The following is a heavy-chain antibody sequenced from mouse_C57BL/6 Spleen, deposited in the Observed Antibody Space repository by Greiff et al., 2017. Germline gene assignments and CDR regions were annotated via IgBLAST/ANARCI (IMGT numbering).Heavy chain of an antibody. J-gene: IGHJ3*01. CDR3: SGGDGYSPFAY. CDR2: IYLGNGYT. CDR1: GYTFTRYG. V-gene: IGHV1-58*01. D-gene: IGHD2-3*01. Sequence: VQLQQSGAELVRPGSSVKMSCKTSGYTFTRYGLHWVKQRPGQGLEWIGYIYLGNGYTEYNEKFKGKATLTSDTSSSTASMQLSSLTSDDSAIDYCSGGDGYSPFAYWGQGTLVTVSA.